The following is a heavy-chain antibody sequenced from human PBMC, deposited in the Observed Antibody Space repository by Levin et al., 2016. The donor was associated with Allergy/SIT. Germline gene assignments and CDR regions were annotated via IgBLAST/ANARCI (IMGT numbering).Heavy chain of an antibody. D-gene: IGHD3-22*01. Sequence: GSLRLSCAVYGGSFSGYYWSWIRQPPGKGLEWIGEINHSGSTNYNPSLKSRVTISVDTSKNQFSLKLSSVTAADTAVYYCARGWRYYYDSSGYSHYYYYGMDVWGQGTTVTVSS. V-gene: IGHV4-34*01. CDR3: ARGWRYYYDSSGYSHYYYYGMDV. CDR2: INHSGST. J-gene: IGHJ6*02. CDR1: GGSFSGYY.